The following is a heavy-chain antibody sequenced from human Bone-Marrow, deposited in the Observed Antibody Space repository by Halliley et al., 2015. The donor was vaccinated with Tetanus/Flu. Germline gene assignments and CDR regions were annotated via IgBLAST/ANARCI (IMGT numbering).Heavy chain of an antibody. V-gene: IGHV3-20*03. D-gene: IGHD1-26*01. Sequence: VSGIKWNGDSTAYGDSVKGRFTISRDNAKNSLFLQMSSLRADDTALFYCARMINGATTFDGFDICGEGTMVTVSS. CDR3: ARMINGATTFDGFDI. CDR2: IKWNGDST. J-gene: IGHJ3*02.